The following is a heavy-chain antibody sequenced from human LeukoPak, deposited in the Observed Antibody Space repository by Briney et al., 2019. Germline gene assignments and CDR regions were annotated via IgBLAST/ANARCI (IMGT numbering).Heavy chain of an antibody. CDR3: ARQVSSSWPVDY. V-gene: IGHV5-51*01. CDR1: GYSFTTYW. Sequence: GESLKISCKASGYSFTTYWVAWVRQMPGKCLESMGIIFPGDSDTRYSPSFQGQVTISADKSISTAYLQWSSLKASDTAMYYCARQVSSSWPVDYWGQGTLVTVSS. CDR2: IFPGDSDT. D-gene: IGHD6-13*01. J-gene: IGHJ4*02.